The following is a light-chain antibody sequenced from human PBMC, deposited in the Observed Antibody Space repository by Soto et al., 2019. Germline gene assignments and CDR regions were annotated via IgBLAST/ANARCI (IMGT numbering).Light chain of an antibody. Sequence: DIPMTQSPSSLSASVGDRVTITCRASQAITDYLAWYQQKPGQVPNLLIFAASTLQSGVPSRFSGSGSGTYFTLTITGLQPEDVATYYCQQLSRYPLTFGGGTKAEIK. CDR3: QQLSRYPLT. CDR1: QAITDY. J-gene: IGKJ4*01. CDR2: AAS. V-gene: IGKV1-27*01.